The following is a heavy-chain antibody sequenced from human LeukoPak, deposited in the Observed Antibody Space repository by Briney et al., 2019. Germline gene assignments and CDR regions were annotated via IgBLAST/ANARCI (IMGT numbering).Heavy chain of an antibody. CDR2: IRSKAYGGTT. Sequence: GGSLRLSCTASGFTSGDYAMSWVRQAPGKGLEWVGFIRSKAYGGTTEYAASVKGRFAISRDDSKSIAYLQMNSLKIEDTAVYYCTRDRGVASGSYYYWGQGTLVTVSS. D-gene: IGHD1-26*01. CDR3: TRDRGVASGSYYY. CDR1: GFTSGDYA. V-gene: IGHV3-49*04. J-gene: IGHJ4*02.